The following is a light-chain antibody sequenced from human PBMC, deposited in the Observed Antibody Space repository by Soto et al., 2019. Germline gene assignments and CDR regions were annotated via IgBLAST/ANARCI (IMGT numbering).Light chain of an antibody. Sequence: EIVLTQSPGTLSLSPGERATLSCRASQSVSSSYLAWYQQKPGQAPRLLIYGASSRATGIPDRFSGSGSGTDFTLTISRLEPEDVAVYYCQQYDDSPPALTFGGGTKVEIK. V-gene: IGKV3-20*01. CDR1: QSVSSSY. J-gene: IGKJ4*01. CDR2: GAS. CDR3: QQYDDSPPALT.